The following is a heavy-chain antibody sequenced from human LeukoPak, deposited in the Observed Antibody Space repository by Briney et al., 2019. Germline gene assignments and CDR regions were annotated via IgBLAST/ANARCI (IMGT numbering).Heavy chain of an antibody. CDR3: AREYYYDSSGYYYVWAFDI. Sequence: SETLSLTCAVSGGSISSGGYSWSWTRQPPGRGLEWIGYIYHSGSTYYNPSLKSRVTISVDTSKNQFSLKLSSVTAADTAVYYCAREYYYDSSGYYYVWAFDIWGQGTMVTVSS. V-gene: IGHV4-30-2*01. D-gene: IGHD3-22*01. J-gene: IGHJ3*02. CDR1: GGSISSGGYS. CDR2: IYHSGST.